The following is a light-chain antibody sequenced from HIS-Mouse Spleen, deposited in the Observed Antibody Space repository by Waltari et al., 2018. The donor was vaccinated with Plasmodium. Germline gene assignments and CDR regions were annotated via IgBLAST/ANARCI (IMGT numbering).Light chain of an antibody. CDR3: QQYGSSRFT. CDR1: QSVSSSY. CDR2: GAS. Sequence: EIVLTQSPGTLSLSTGERATLPCRASQSVSSSYLAWYQQKPGQAPRRLIYGASSRATGIPDRFSGSGSGTDFTLTISRLEPEDFAVYYCQQYGSSRFTFGPGTKVDIK. V-gene: IGKV3-20*01. J-gene: IGKJ3*01.